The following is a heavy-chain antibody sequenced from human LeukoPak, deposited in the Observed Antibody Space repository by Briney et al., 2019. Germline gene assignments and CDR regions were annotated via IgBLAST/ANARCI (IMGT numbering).Heavy chain of an antibody. V-gene: IGHV4-59*01. D-gene: IGHD6-13*01. CDR1: GGSISSYY. CDR2: IYYSGST. Sequence: PSETLSLTCTVSGGSISSYYWSWTRQPPGTGLEWIGYIYYSGSTNYNPSVKSRVTISVDTSKNQFSLKLSSVTAADTAVYYCARDRIAAAGTNWFDPWGRGTLVTVSS. CDR3: ARDRIAAAGTNWFDP. J-gene: IGHJ5*02.